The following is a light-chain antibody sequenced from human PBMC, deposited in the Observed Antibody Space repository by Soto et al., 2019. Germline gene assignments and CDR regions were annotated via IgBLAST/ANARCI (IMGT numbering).Light chain of an antibody. J-gene: IGLJ1*01. CDR2: EVS. CDR1: SSDVGGYDY. CDR3: SSYAGTNNNYV. V-gene: IGLV2-8*01. Sequence: QSVLTQPPSASGSPGQSVTISCTGTSSDVGGYDYVSWYQQHPGKAPKLMIYEVSKRPSGVPDRFSCSKSGNTASLTVSGLQAEDEADYYCSSYAGTNNNYVFGTGTKLTVL.